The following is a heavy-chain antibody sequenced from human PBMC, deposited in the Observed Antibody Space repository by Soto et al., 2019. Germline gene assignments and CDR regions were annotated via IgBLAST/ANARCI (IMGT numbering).Heavy chain of an antibody. D-gene: IGHD6-19*01. CDR1: GYTFTSYG. J-gene: IGHJ3*02. V-gene: IGHV1-18*01. CDR3: AGPAHSSGWYDAFDI. Sequence: ASVKVSCKASGYTFTSYGISWVRQAPGQGLEWMGWIGAYNGNTNYAQKLQGRVTMTTDTSTSTAYMELRSLRSDDTAVYYCAGPAHSSGWYDAFDIWGQGTMGTVSS. CDR2: IGAYNGNT.